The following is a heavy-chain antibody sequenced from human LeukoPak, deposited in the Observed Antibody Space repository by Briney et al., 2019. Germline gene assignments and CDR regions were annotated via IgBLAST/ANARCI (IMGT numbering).Heavy chain of an antibody. J-gene: IGHJ3*02. CDR2: ISYSGST. CDR1: GFSISSSDYY. V-gene: IGHV4-31*03. CDR3: ARNFDSYNAFDI. D-gene: IGHD3-22*01. Sequence: ASQTLSLTCTVSGFSISSSDYYWSWIRQHPTKGLEWIGYISYSGSTYYNPSLKSRVTISVDTSKNHFSLRLSSVTAADTAVYYCARNFDSYNAFDIWGRGTMVTVSS.